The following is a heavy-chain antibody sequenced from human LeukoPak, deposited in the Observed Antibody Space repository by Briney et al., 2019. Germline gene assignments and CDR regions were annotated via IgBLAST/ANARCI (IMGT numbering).Heavy chain of an antibody. J-gene: IGHJ6*03. CDR3: AARTTHYYYYYMDV. CDR1: GGSISSYY. CDR2: IYYSGST. Sequence: SETLSLTCTVSGGSISSYYWSWIRQPPGKGLEWIGYIYYSGSTNYNPSLKSRVTISVDTSKNQFSLKLSSVTAADTAVYYCAARTTHYYYYYMDVWGKGTTVTVSS. D-gene: IGHD6-6*01. V-gene: IGHV4-59*01.